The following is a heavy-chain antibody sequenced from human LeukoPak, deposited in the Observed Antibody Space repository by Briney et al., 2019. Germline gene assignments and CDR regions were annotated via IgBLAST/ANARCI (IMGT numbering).Heavy chain of an antibody. CDR1: GFTFSSYA. D-gene: IGHD3-10*01. Sequence: PGGSQRLSCAASGFTFSSYAMHWVRQAPGKGLEWVAVISYDGSNKYYADSVKGRFTISRDNSKNTLYLRMNSLRAEDTAVYYCARDSEITMVRGVIDYWGQGTLVTVSS. V-gene: IGHV3-30*04. CDR3: ARDSEITMVRGVIDY. J-gene: IGHJ4*02. CDR2: ISYDGSNK.